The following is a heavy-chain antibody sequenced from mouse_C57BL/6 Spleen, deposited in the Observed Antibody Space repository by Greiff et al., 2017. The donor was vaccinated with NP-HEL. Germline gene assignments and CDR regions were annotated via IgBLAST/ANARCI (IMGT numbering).Heavy chain of an antibody. J-gene: IGHJ4*01. CDR2: IYPSDSET. CDR1: GYTFTSYW. D-gene: IGHD2-1*01. Sequence: QVQLQQPGAELVRPGSSVKLSCKASGYTFTSYWMDWVKQRPGQGLEWIGNIYPSDSETHYNQKFKDKATLTVDKSSSTAYMQLSSLTSEDSAVYYCARRGNYVLDYWGQGTSVTVSS. CDR3: ARRGNYVLDY. V-gene: IGHV1-61*01.